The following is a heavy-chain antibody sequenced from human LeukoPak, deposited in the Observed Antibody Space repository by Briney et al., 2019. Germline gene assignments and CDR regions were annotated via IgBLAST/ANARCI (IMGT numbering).Heavy chain of an antibody. Sequence: ASVKVSCKASGYTLTSYGISWVRQAPGQGLEWMGWISAYNGNTNYAQKLQGRVTMTTDTSTSTAYMELRSLRSDDTAVYYCARVPRVMLRWYYYYYMDVWGKETTVTISS. D-gene: IGHD2-15*01. CDR2: ISAYNGNT. V-gene: IGHV1-18*01. CDR1: GYTLTSYG. J-gene: IGHJ6*03. CDR3: ARVPRVMLRWYYYYYMDV.